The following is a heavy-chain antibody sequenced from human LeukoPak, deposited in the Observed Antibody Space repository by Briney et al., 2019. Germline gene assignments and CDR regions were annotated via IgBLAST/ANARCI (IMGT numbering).Heavy chain of an antibody. V-gene: IGHV1-8*01. CDR2: MNPNSGNT. CDR3: ARARQNYYDSSGYLNDAFDM. Sequence: GASVKVSCKASGYTFTSYDINWVRQATGQGLEWMGWMNPNSGNTRYPQKFQGRVTMTRNTSISTAYMELSSLRSEDRAVYYCARARQNYYDSSGYLNDAFDMWGQGTMVTVSS. J-gene: IGHJ3*02. D-gene: IGHD3-22*01. CDR1: GYTFTSYD.